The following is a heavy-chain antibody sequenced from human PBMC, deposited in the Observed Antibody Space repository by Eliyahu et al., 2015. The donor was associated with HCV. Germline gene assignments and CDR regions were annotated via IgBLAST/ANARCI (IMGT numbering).Heavy chain of an antibody. CDR3: ARDGDIVVVPAANYYYYYGMDV. J-gene: IGHJ6*02. V-gene: IGHV1-69*08. Sequence: QVQLVQSGAEVKKPGSSVKVSCKASGGTFSSXTISWVRQAPGQGLEWMGRIIPILGIANYAQKFQGRVTITADKSTSTAYMELSSLRSEDTAVYYCARDGDIVVVPAANYYYYYGMDVWGQGTTVTVSS. D-gene: IGHD2-2*01. CDR2: IIPILGIA. CDR1: GGTFSSXT.